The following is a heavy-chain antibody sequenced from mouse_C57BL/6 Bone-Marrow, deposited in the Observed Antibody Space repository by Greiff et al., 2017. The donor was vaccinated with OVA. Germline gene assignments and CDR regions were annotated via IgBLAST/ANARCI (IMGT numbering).Heavy chain of an antibody. J-gene: IGHJ1*03. CDR1: GFTFSDYG. Sequence: EVMLVESGGGLVKPGGSLKLSCAASGFTFSDYGMHWVRQAPEQGLEWVAYISSSSSSIYYTDTVKGRFTMSRDNAKNTLFLQKTSLRSEDTAMYYCAIHYDSTFWYYDVRGTKTTVTVSS. CDR3: AIHYDSTFWYYDV. D-gene: IGHD1-1*01. CDR2: ISSSSSSI. V-gene: IGHV5-17*01.